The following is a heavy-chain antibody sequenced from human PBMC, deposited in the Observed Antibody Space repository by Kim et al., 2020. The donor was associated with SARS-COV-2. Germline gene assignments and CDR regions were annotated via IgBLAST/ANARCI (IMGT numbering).Heavy chain of an antibody. V-gene: IGHV3-23*01. CDR3: AQHTAPIEGGSRYIDF. Sequence: DSLKGPFTLSRENAKNTRYLQMTSLGVEDTAVYYCAQHTAPIEGGSRYIDFWGQGTLVTVSS. J-gene: IGHJ4*02. D-gene: IGHD2-15*01.